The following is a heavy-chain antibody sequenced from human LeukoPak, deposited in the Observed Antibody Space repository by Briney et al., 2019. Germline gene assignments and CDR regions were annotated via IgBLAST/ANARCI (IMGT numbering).Heavy chain of an antibody. CDR3: AREASATTFHYWFDP. V-gene: IGHV4-59*01. CDR2: ISYSGST. J-gene: IGHJ5*02. CDR1: GGSISSYY. D-gene: IGHD2-15*01. Sequence: SETLSLTCTVSGGSISSYYWSWIRQPPGKGLEWIGYISYSGSTNYNPSLKSRVTISVDTSKNQFSLWLSSVTAADTAVYYCAREASATTFHYWFDPWGQGTLVTVSS.